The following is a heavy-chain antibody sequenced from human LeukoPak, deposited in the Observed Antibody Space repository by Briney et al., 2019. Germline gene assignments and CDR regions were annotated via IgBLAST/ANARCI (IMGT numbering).Heavy chain of an antibody. Sequence: SETLSLTCTVSGGSISSYYRSWIRQPPGKGLEWIGYIYYSGSTNYNPSLKSRVTISVDTSKNQFSLKLSSVTAADTAVYYCARGSENSSGYWSFFDYWGQGTLVTVSS. CDR3: ARGSENSSGYWSFFDY. J-gene: IGHJ4*02. CDR1: GGSISSYY. D-gene: IGHD3-22*01. CDR2: IYYSGST. V-gene: IGHV4-59*01.